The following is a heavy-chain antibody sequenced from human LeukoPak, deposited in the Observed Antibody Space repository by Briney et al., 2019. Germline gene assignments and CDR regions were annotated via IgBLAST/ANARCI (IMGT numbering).Heavy chain of an antibody. CDR2: IYYSGST. D-gene: IGHD2-15*01. V-gene: IGHV4-61*01. CDR3: ARTTRYCSGGSCPNWFDP. J-gene: IGHJ5*02. CDR1: GGSVSSGSYY. Sequence: ASETLSLTCTVSGGSVSSGSYYWSWIRQPPGKGLEWIGYIYYSGSTNYNPSLKSRVTISVDTSKNQFSLKLSSVTAADTAVYYCARTTRYCSGGSCPNWFDPWGQGTLVTVSS.